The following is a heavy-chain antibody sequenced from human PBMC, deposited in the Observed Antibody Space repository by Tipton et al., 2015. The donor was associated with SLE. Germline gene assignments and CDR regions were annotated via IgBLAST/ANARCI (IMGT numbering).Heavy chain of an antibody. CDR3: ARPMYSSSWYLAFDI. J-gene: IGHJ3*02. CDR2: IYYSGST. D-gene: IGHD6-13*01. Sequence: TLSLTCTVSGGSISGSIYYWGWIRQPPGKGLEWIGTIYYSGSTYYNPSLKSRVTISVDTSKKQFSLKLSSVTAADTAVYYCARPMYSSSWYLAFDIWGQGTMVTVSS. V-gene: IGHV4-39*01. CDR1: GGSISGSIYY.